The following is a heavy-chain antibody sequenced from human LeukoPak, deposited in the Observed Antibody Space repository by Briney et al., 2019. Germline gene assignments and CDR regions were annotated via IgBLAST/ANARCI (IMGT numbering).Heavy chain of an antibody. D-gene: IGHD3-3*01. Sequence: ASVKVSCKASGYTFTSYYMHWVRQAPGQGLEWMGIINPSGGSTSYAQKFQGRVTMTRDTSTGTVYMELSSLRSEDTAVYYCARAGRGFLEWCHWFDPWGQGTLVTVSS. V-gene: IGHV1-46*01. CDR3: ARAGRGFLEWCHWFDP. CDR1: GYTFTSYY. CDR2: INPSGGST. J-gene: IGHJ5*02.